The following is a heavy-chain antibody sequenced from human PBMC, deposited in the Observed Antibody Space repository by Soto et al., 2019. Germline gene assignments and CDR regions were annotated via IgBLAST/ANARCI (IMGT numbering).Heavy chain of an antibody. CDR1: GDSVISATYS. J-gene: IGHJ3*01. Sequence: PSETLSLTCTVSGDSVISATYSWSWIRQPPGKGLEWIGYIYYDGGTNYNSSLKSRVTISTDTSRSQLSLQLTSATPADTAAYYCARVLPGIESSNDACDFWGQGTMVTVSS. CDR3: ARVLPGIESSNDACDF. V-gene: IGHV4-61*01. CDR2: IYYDGGT. D-gene: IGHD6-13*01.